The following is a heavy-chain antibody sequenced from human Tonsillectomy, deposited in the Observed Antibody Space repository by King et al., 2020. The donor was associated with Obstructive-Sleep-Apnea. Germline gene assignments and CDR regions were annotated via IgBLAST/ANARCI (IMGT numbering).Heavy chain of an antibody. J-gene: IGHJ6*02. D-gene: IGHD3-10*01. Sequence: VQLVESGGGLVKPGGSLKLSCAASGFTFSDYYMTWIRQAPGKGLEWISYISSGCSTIYYADSVKGRFTISRDDAKNSMSLQMNSLRAEDTAVYYWAKGSGGLLYHYSGLDVWGQGTTVTVSS. V-gene: IGHV3-11*01. CDR2: ISSGCSTI. CDR1: GFTFSDYY. CDR3: AKGSGGLLYHYSGLDV.